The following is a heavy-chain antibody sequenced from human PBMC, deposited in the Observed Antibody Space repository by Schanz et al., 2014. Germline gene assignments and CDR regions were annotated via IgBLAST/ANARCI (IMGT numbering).Heavy chain of an antibody. J-gene: IGHJ3*02. D-gene: IGHD6-19*01. V-gene: IGHV3-30*18. CDR2: ISYDGNTK. Sequence: VQLVESGGGLVKPGGSLRLSCAASGFTFSSYGMNWVRQAPGKGLEWVTVISYDGNTKYYADSVKGRFTISRDNAKNSLYLQMNSLIAEDTAVYYCAKCIGWYGRCAFDIWGQGTMVTVSS. CDR3: AKCIGWYGRCAFDI. CDR1: GFTFSSYG.